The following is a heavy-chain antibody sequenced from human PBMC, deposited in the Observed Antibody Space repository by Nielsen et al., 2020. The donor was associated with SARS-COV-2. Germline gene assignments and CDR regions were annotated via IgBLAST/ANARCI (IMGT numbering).Heavy chain of an antibody. D-gene: IGHD1-1*01. CDR3: ARVKGLAELEPEGYYFDY. Sequence: ASVKVSCKASGYTFTSYYMHWVRQAPGQGLEWMGIINPSGGSTSYAQKFQGRVTITADESTSTAYMELSSLRSEDTAVYYCARVKGLAELEPEGYYFDYWGQGTLVTVSS. V-gene: IGHV1-46*01. CDR1: GYTFTSYY. J-gene: IGHJ4*02. CDR2: INPSGGST.